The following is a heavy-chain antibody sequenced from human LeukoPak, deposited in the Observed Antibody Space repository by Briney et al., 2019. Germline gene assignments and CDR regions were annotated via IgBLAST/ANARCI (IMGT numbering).Heavy chain of an antibody. CDR1: GGSLSSSNW. CDR3: ATGSSTIFDY. D-gene: IGHD2/OR15-2a*01. J-gene: IGHJ4*02. CDR2: IYPSGST. V-gene: IGHV4-4*03. Sequence: PETLSLTCAVSGGSLSSSNWWSWVRPPPGKGLEWIGEIYPSGSTNYNPSLKSRVTISVDKSKNQFSLKLSSVTAADTAVYYCATGSSTIFDYWGQGTLVTVSS.